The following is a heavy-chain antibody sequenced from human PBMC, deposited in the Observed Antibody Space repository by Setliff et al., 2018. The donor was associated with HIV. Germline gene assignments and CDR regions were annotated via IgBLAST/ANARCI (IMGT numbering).Heavy chain of an antibody. J-gene: IGHJ6*02. D-gene: IGHD3-10*01. CDR2: IIPILGIA. CDR3: ARADPFFPPVRDYGSGSYYIYYYYYYGMDV. Sequence: RASVKVSCKASGGTFSSYAISWVRQAPGQGLEWMGGIIPILGIANYAQKFQGRVTITRDTSASTAYMELSSLRSGDTAVYYCARADPFFPPVRDYGSGSYYIYYYYYYGMDVWGQGTTVTVSS. V-gene: IGHV1-69*10. CDR1: GGTFSSYA.